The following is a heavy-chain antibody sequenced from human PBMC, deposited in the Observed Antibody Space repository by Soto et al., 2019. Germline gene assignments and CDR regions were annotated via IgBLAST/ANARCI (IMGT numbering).Heavy chain of an antibody. CDR2: ISYDGSNK. J-gene: IGHJ6*02. D-gene: IGHD6-19*01. CDR3: AKDIAVAGTGYYYYGMDV. Sequence: QVQLVESGGGVVQPGRSLRLSCAASGFTFSSYGMHWVRQAPGKGLEWVAVISYDGSNKYYADSVKGRFTISRDNSKNTXXLQMNSLRAEDTAVYYCAKDIAVAGTGYYYYGMDVWGQGTTVTVSS. CDR1: GFTFSSYG. V-gene: IGHV3-30*18.